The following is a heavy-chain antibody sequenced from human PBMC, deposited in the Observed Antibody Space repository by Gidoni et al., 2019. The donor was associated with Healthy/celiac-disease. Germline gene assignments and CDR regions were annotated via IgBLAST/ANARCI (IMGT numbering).Heavy chain of an antibody. CDR1: GFTFSSYE. V-gene: IGHV3-48*03. D-gene: IGHD6-6*01. J-gene: IGHJ6*02. Sequence: EVQLVESGGGLVQPGGSLRLSCAASGFTFSSYEMNWFRQPPGKGLEWVSYISSSGSTIYYADSVKGRFTISRDNAKNSLYLQMNSLRAEDTAVYYCARDLQLADHYYYYGMDVWGQGTTVTVSS. CDR2: ISSSGSTI. CDR3: ARDLQLADHYYYYGMDV.